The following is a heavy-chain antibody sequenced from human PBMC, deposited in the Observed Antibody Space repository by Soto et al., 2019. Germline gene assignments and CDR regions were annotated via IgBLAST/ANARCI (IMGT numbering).Heavy chain of an antibody. CDR3: ARRPVTYYFDY. V-gene: IGHV3-30-3*01. CDR2: ISYDGSNT. D-gene: IGHD4-17*01. Sequence: PGGSLRLSCAAAGFTFSNYGMHWVRQAPGKGLEWVAVISYDGSNTYYADSVKGRFTISRDNSKNTLYLQMDSLRAEDTAVYYYARRPVTYYFDYWGQGTLVTVSS. J-gene: IGHJ4*02. CDR1: GFTFSNYG.